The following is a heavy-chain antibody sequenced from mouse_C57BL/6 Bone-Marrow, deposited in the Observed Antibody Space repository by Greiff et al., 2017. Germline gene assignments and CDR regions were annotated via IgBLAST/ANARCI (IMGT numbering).Heavy chain of an antibody. J-gene: IGHJ4*01. CDR3: TPLLDY. CDR1: GYNINGDY. V-gene: IGHV14-4*01. Sequence: EVQLQQSGAELVRPGASVKLSCTASGYNINGDYMHWVKQRPEQGLEWIGWIDPENGDPDYDVKFQGKATITADKSSNTAYLQLSSLTSEDTAVYYCTPLLDYWGQGTSVTVSS. CDR2: IDPENGDP. D-gene: IGHD6-1*01.